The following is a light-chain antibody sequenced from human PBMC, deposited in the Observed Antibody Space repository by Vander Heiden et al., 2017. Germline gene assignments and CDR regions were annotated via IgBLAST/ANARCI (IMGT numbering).Light chain of an antibody. V-gene: IGKV3-15*01. J-gene: IGKJ4*01. CDR3: QQYKKWPS. CDR2: GAS. Sequence: EIVMTQSPATLSVSPGDRATLSCRASQSVSSSLAGYQQKPGQAPRLLIYGASTRATGVPARFSGSGSGTEFTLTISSLQSDDFAVYHCQQYKKWPSFGGGTKVEIK. CDR1: QSVSSS.